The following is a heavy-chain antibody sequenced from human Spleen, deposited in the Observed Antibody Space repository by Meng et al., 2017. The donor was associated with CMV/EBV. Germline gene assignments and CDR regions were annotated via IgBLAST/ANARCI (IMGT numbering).Heavy chain of an antibody. CDR1: GFTVSSNY. J-gene: IGHJ5*02. D-gene: IGHD4-11*01. CDR2: ISYDGSDK. Sequence: GESLKISCAASGFTVSSNYMSWVRQAPGKGLEWVAIISYDGSDKYHADAVKGRFTISRDNSKNRLYLRMNSLRPEDAAVYYCARDSTVTIFDPWGQGTLVTVSS. V-gene: IGHV3-30*13. CDR3: ARDSTVTIFDP.